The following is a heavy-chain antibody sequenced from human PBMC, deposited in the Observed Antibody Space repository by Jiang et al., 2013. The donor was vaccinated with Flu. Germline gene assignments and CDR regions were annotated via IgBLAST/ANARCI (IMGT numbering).Heavy chain of an antibody. CDR3: ARATAGLYGDTFDY. D-gene: IGHD4-17*01. J-gene: IGHJ4*02. Sequence: VQLLESGGGVVQPGRSLRLSCAASGFTFSSYAMHWVRQAPGKGLEWVAVISYDGSNKYYADSVKGRFTISRDNSKNTLYLQMNSLRAEDTAVYYCARATAGLYGDTFDYWGQGTLVTVSS. CDR1: GFTFSSYA. V-gene: IGHV3-30*04. CDR2: ISYDGSNK.